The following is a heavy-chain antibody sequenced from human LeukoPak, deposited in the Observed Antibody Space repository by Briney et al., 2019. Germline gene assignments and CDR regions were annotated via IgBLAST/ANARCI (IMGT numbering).Heavy chain of an antibody. CDR2: IYHSGST. J-gene: IGHJ4*02. D-gene: IGHD5-12*01. Sequence: PSETLSLTCTVSGYSISSGYYWGWIRQPPGKGLEWIGIIYHSGSTYYNPSLKSRVTISVDTSKNQFSLKVTSVTAADTAMYSCAREVRSGYFYFDYWGQGTLVTVSS. V-gene: IGHV4-38-2*02. CDR1: GYSISSGYY. CDR3: AREVRSGYFYFDY.